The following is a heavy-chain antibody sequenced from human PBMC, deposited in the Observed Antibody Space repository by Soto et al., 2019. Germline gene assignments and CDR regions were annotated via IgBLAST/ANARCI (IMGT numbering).Heavy chain of an antibody. CDR3: ARGGGSVPLGIDS. D-gene: IGHD3-10*01. CDR2: ISPYNGDT. V-gene: IGHV1-18*01. J-gene: IGHJ4*02. Sequence: ASVKVSCKASGYTFTNYGVTWVRQPPGQGLEWMGWISPYNGDTNYGKKVQGRVTMITDTSTTTAYMELRSLKSDDTAVYYCARGGGSVPLGIDSWGQGTLVTVSS. CDR1: GYTFTNYG.